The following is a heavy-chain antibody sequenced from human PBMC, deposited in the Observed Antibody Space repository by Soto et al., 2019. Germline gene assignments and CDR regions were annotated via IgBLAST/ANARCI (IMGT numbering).Heavy chain of an antibody. CDR3: ARDGEDRISMVRGVIKDY. CDR1: GYTFTNYA. V-gene: IGHV1-18*04. CDR2: ISAYNDNT. Sequence: ASVKVSCKASGYTFTNYAISWVRQAPGQGLEWMGWISAYNDNTNYAQQLQGRVTMTTDTSTSTAYMELRSLRSDDTAVYYCARDGEDRISMVRGVIKDYWGQG. D-gene: IGHD3-10*01. J-gene: IGHJ4*02.